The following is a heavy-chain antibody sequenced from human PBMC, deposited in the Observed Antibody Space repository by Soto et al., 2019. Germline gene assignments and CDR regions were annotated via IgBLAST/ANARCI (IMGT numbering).Heavy chain of an antibody. Sequence: EVQLVESGGVVVQPGGSLRLSCAASGFTFDDYTMHWVRQAPGKGLEWVSLISWDGGSTYYADSVKGRFTISRDNSKNSLYLQMNSLRTEDTALYYCAKDPSEYSSSSSYYYGMDVWGQGTTVTVSS. CDR1: GFTFDDYT. J-gene: IGHJ6*02. D-gene: IGHD6-6*01. V-gene: IGHV3-43*01. CDR3: AKDPSEYSSSSSYYYGMDV. CDR2: ISWDGGST.